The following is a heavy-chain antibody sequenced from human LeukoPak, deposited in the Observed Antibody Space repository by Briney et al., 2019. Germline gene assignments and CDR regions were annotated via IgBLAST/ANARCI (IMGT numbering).Heavy chain of an antibody. CDR3: ARGGDIVVVPAAMANYAY. J-gene: IGHJ4*02. CDR1: GFTFSSYS. D-gene: IGHD2-2*01. CDR2: ISSSSYM. V-gene: IGHV3-21*01. Sequence: PGGSLRLSCAASGFTFSSYSMNWVRQAPGKGLEWVSSISSSSYMYYSESVKGRFTISRDNDNNTPYLQMNSLRDEDTAVYYCARGGDIVVVPAAMANYAYWGQGTLVTASS.